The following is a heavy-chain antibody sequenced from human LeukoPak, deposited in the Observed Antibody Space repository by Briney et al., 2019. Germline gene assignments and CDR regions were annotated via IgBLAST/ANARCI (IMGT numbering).Heavy chain of an antibody. CDR3: AAPSSGSYSPWYFDL. V-gene: IGHV1-2*02. D-gene: IGHD1-26*01. J-gene: IGHJ2*01. Sequence: ASVKVSCKASGYTFTSYYMHWVRQAPGQGLEWMGWINPNSGGTNYAQKFQGRVTMTRDTSISTAYMELSRLRSDDTAVYYCAAPSSGSYSPWYFDLWGRGTLVTVSS. CDR2: INPNSGGT. CDR1: GYTFTSYY.